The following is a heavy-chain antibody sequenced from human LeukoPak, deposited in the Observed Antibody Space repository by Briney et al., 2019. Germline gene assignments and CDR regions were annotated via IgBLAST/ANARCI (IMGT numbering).Heavy chain of an antibody. CDR1: GGSINSGDYY. D-gene: IGHD3-10*01. Sequence: PSETLSLTCTVSGGSINSGDYYWSWIRQSPGKGLEWIGYIYYNGNTYYNPSLKSRVTISIDTSKNQFSLNLTSVTAADTAVFYCVRQRGSGTYSFDYWGQGTLVTVSS. CDR3: VRQRGSGTYSFDY. CDR2: IYYNGNT. V-gene: IGHV4-30-4*03. J-gene: IGHJ4*02.